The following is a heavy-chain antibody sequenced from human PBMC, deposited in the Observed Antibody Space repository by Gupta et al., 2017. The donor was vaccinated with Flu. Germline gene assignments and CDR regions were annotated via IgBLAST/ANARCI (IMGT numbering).Heavy chain of an antibody. V-gene: IGHV3-30*18. CDR2: ISYDGSNK. J-gene: IGHJ3*02. D-gene: IGHD3-22*01. Sequence: APGKGLEWVAVISYDGSNKYYADSVKGRFTISRDNSKNTLYLQMNSLRAEDTAVYYCAKSITMIVVVIDLDIWGQGTMVTVSS. CDR3: AKSITMIVVVIDLDI.